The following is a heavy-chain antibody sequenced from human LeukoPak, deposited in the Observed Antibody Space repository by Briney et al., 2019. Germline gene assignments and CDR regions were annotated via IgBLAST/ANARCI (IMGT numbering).Heavy chain of an antibody. V-gene: IGHV1-2*02. CDR1: GYTFTGYY. CDR3: ARARGDTDYFDY. D-gene: IGHD4-17*01. CDR2: INPNSGDT. Sequence: ASVKVSCKASGYTFTGYYMHWVRQAPGQGLEWMGWINPNSGDTNYAQKFHGRVTMTRDTSINTAYMELSRLRSDDTAVYYCARARGDTDYFDYWGQGTLVTVSS. J-gene: IGHJ4*02.